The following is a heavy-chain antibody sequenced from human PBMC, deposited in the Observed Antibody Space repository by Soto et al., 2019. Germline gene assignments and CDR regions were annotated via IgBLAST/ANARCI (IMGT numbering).Heavy chain of an antibody. Sequence: SETLSLTCTVSGGSINSYYWSWIRQPPGKGLEWIGYIYYSGSTYYNPSLKSRVTISVDRSKNQFSLKLSSVTAADTAVYYCARDLIAARCFDYWGQGTLVTVSS. CDR3: ARDLIAARCFDY. V-gene: IGHV4-59*12. CDR2: IYYSGST. J-gene: IGHJ4*02. D-gene: IGHD6-6*01. CDR1: GGSINSYY.